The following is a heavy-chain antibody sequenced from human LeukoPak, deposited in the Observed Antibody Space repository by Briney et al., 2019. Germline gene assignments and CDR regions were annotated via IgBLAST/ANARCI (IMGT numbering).Heavy chain of an antibody. CDR1: GGSISNSTYY. Sequence: PSETLSLTCNVSGGSISNSTYYWGWIRQPPGKGLEWMGGISYSGNSYDNPSLKSRVNIFADTSKNQFSLKVKSVTAADTAVYYCAAVDVAVAGNDWYFDLWGRGTLVTVSS. D-gene: IGHD6-19*01. CDR2: ISYSGNS. V-gene: IGHV4-39*01. J-gene: IGHJ2*01. CDR3: AAVDVAVAGNDWYFDL.